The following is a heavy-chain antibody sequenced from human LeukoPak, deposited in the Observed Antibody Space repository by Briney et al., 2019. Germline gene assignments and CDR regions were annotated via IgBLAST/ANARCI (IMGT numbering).Heavy chain of an antibody. D-gene: IGHD2-15*01. V-gene: IGHV5-51*01. CDR3: ARLGYCSGGSCYPYYYYYYMDV. J-gene: IGHJ6*03. CDR2: IYPGDSGT. CDR1: GYSFTSYW. Sequence: GESLKISFKGSGYSFTSYWFGWVRQMAGKGLEGMGIIYPGDSGTRYSPSFQGQVTISADKSISTAYLQWSSLKASDTAMNYCARLGYCSGGSCYPYYYYYYMDVWGKGTTVTVSS.